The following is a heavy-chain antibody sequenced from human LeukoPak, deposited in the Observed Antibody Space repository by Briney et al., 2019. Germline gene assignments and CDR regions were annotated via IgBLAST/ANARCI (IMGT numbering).Heavy chain of an antibody. CDR1: GFTFDDYA. D-gene: IGHD1-26*01. Sequence: GRSLRLSCAASGFTFDDYAMHWVRQAPGKGLEWVSGISWNSGSIGYADSVKGRFTISRDNAKNSLYLQMNSLRAEDTALYYCAKGVEWELLPSSFDYWGQGTLVTVPS. CDR2: ISWNSGSI. V-gene: IGHV3-9*01. CDR3: AKGVEWELLPSSFDY. J-gene: IGHJ4*02.